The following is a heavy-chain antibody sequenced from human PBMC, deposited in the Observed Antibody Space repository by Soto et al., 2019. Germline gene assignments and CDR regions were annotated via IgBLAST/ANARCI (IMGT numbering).Heavy chain of an antibody. Sequence: EVQLVESGGGLVQAGGSLRLSCATSGFPFNNYWMTWVRQAPGKGLECVANINQDGSEKNYVDSVKGRFIISRDNAKNSLNLQMSSLRPEVTAVYYCARDKDWFDPWGQGTLVTVSS. V-gene: IGHV3-7*03. CDR2: INQDGSEK. CDR3: ARDKDWFDP. J-gene: IGHJ5*02. CDR1: GFPFNNYW.